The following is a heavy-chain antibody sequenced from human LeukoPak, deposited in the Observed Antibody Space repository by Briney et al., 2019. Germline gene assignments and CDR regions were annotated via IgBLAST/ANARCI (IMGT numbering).Heavy chain of an antibody. CDR3: ASSPYYYDSSGYYYFDY. CDR1: GGTFSSYA. D-gene: IGHD3-22*01. V-gene: IGHV1-69*05. CDR2: IIPIFGTA. J-gene: IGHJ4*02. Sequence: SVKVSCKASGGTFSSYAISWVRQAPGQGLERMGGIIPIFGTANYAQKFQGRVTITTDESTSTAYMELSSLRSEDTAVYYCASSPYYYDSSGYYYFDYWGQGTLVTVSS.